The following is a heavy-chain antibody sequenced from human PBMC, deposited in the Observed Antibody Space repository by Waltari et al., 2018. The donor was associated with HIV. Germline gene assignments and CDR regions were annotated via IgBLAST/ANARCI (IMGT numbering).Heavy chain of an antibody. CDR2: IIPIFDTT. CDR3: AARKGYCSGGGCYSWDY. Sequence: VQLVQSGAEVKKPGSSVKVSCKTSGGTFNNYAISWVRSAPGQGLEWMGGIIPIFDTTNYAQKFQGRVTITADKSTSTAYMELRSLRSADTALYYCAARKGYCSGGGCYSWDYWGQGTLVTVSS. J-gene: IGHJ4*02. D-gene: IGHD2-15*01. V-gene: IGHV1-69*06. CDR1: GGTFNNYA.